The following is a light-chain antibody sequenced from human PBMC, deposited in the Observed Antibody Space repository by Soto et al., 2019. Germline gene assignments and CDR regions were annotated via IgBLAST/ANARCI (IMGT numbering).Light chain of an antibody. V-gene: IGLV2-23*01. J-gene: IGLJ1*01. CDR3: CLAIGATTYV. CDR1: SGFVGSFSL. CDR2: EGH. Sequence: QSVLAQPDSVYGSPGQSIPISCTGTSGFVGSFSLVSWYQQHPGKAPKVMMSEGHRRPSGVPDRVSGSTSVNSASLTISGLQADGEADYYCCLAIGATTYVFVTGTKLTVL.